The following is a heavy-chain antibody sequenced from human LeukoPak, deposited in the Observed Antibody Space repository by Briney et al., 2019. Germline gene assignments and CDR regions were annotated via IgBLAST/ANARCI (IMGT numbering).Heavy chain of an antibody. CDR3: ARGNIVVVPAAIYVQYPDY. D-gene: IGHD2-2*01. CDR2: ISAYNGNT. V-gene: IGHV1-18*01. CDR1: GYTFTSYG. J-gene: IGHJ4*02. Sequence: ASVNVSCTASGYTFTSYGISWVRQAPGQGLEWMGWISAYNGNTNYAQKLQGRVTMTTDTSTSTAYMELRSLRSDDTAVYYCARGNIVVVPAAIYVQYPDYWGQGTLVTVSS.